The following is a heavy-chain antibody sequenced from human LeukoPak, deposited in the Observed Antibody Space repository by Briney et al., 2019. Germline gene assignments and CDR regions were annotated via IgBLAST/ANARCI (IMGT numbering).Heavy chain of an antibody. CDR2: MNPNSGNT. CDR3: ARGRAGSGSRKNWFDP. CDR1: GYTFTSYD. V-gene: IGHV1-8*01. Sequence: ASVKVSCKASGYTFTSYDINWVRQATGQGLEWMGWMNPNSGNTGYAQEFQGRVTMTRNTSISTAYMELSSLRSEDTAVYYCARGRAGSGSRKNWFDPWGQGTLVTVSS. J-gene: IGHJ5*02. D-gene: IGHD3-10*01.